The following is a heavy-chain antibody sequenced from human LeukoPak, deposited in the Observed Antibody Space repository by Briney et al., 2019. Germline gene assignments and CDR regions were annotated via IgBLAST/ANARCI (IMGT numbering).Heavy chain of an antibody. Sequence: PGGSLRLSCAASGFTFSSYWMSWVRQAPGKGLEWVANIKQDGSEKYYVDSVKGRFTISRDNAKNSLYLQMNSLRAEDTAVYYCARVGRDYDFWSGYRKNEYYFDYWGQGTLVTVSS. D-gene: IGHD3-3*01. J-gene: IGHJ4*02. V-gene: IGHV3-7*01. CDR3: ARVGRDYDFWSGYRKNEYYFDY. CDR1: GFTFSSYW. CDR2: IKQDGSEK.